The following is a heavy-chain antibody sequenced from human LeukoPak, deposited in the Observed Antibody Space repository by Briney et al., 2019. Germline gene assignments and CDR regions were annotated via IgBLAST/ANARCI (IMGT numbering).Heavy chain of an antibody. CDR2: INPNSGGT. V-gene: IGHV1-2*02. CDR3: ARRSTSHNPYYYMDV. J-gene: IGHJ6*03. D-gene: IGHD2-2*01. Sequence: ASVKVSCKASGYTFTGYYMHWVRQAPGQGLEWMGWINPNSGGTNYAQKFQGRVTMTRDTSISTAYMELSRLRSDDTAVYYCARRSTSHNPYYYMDVWGKGTTVTVSS. CDR1: GYTFTGYY.